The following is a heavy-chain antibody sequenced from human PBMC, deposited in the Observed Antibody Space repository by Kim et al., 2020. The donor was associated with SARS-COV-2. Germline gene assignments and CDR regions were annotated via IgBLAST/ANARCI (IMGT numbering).Heavy chain of an antibody. J-gene: IGHJ4*02. CDR3: ARTYSSSSRPSPDGIDY. Sequence: SETLSLTCAVSGGSISSSNWWSWVRQPPGKGLEWIGEIYHSGSTNYNPSLKSRVTISVDKSKNQFSLKLSSVTAADTAVYYCARTYSSSSRPSPDGIDYWGQGTLVTVSS. V-gene: IGHV4-4*02. CDR2: IYHSGST. CDR1: GGSISSSNW. D-gene: IGHD6-6*01.